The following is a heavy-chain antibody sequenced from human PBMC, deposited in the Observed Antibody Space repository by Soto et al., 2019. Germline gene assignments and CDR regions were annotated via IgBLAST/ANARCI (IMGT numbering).Heavy chain of an antibody. CDR3: ASDYSNPPHYYYYSMDV. J-gene: IGHJ6*02. D-gene: IGHD4-4*01. CDR1: GGTFSSYA. V-gene: IGHV1-69*01. Sequence: QVQLVQSGAEVKKPGSSVKVSCKASGGTFSSYAISWVRQAPGQGLEWMGGIIPIFGTANYAQKFQGRVTITADESTSTAYMELSSLRSEDTAVYYCASDYSNPPHYYYYSMDVWGQGTTVTGSS. CDR2: IIPIFGTA.